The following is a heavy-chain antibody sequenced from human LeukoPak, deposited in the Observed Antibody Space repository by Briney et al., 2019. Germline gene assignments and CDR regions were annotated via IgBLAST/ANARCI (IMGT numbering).Heavy chain of an antibody. CDR2: IYYSGST. J-gene: IGHJ5*02. CDR3: ARLPTGYSNWFDP. V-gene: IGHV4-38-2*02. Sequence: SETLSLTCTVSGYSISSGYYWGWIRQPPGKGLEWIGSIYYSGSTYYNPSLKSRVTISVDTSKNQFSLKLSSVTAADTAVYYCARLPTGYSNWFDPWGQGTLVTVSS. D-gene: IGHD4-17*01. CDR1: GYSISSGYY.